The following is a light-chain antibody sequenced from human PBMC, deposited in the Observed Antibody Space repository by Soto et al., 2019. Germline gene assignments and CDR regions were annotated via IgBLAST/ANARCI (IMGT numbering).Light chain of an antibody. CDR3: QQYGNSPQT. CDR1: QSVSSSY. CDR2: GAS. V-gene: IGKV3-20*01. Sequence: EIVLTQSPGTLSLSPGERATLSCRASQSVSSSYLAWYQQKPGQAPRLLIYGASSRATGIPDRFSGSGSGTHFTLTISRLEPEDFAVYYCQQYGNSPQTFGQGTKVEIK. J-gene: IGKJ1*01.